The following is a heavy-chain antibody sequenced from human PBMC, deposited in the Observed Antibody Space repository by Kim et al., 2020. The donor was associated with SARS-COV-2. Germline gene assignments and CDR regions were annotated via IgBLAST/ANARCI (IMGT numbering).Heavy chain of an antibody. J-gene: IGHJ4*01. CDR3: ARDHVAYYDSSGYAYYFDY. V-gene: IGHV1-69*13. D-gene: IGHD3-22*01. CDR1: GCTFSSYA. CDR2: IIPIFGTA. Sequence: SVKVSCKASGCTFSSYAISWVRQAPGQGLEWMGGIIPIFGTANYAQKFQGRVTITADESTSTAYMELSSLRSEDTAGYYCARDHVAYYDSSGYAYYFDY.